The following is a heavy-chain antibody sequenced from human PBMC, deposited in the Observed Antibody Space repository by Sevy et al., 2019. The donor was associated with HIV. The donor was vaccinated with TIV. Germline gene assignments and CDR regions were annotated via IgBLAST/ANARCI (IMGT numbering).Heavy chain of an antibody. J-gene: IGHJ6*03. D-gene: IGHD2-2*02. V-gene: IGHV3-7*01. Sequence: GGSLRLSCAASGFTFSSYWMSWVRQAPGKVLEWAANIKQDGSEKYCVDSVKGRFTISRDNAKNSLYLQMNSLRAEDTAVYYCARRYCSSTSCNNYYYYYMDVWGKGTTVTVSS. CDR3: ARRYCSSTSCNNYYYYYMDV. CDR1: GFTFSSYW. CDR2: IKQDGSEK.